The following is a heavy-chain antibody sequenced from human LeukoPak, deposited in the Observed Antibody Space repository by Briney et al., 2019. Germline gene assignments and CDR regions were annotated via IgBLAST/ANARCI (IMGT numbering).Heavy chain of an antibody. J-gene: IGHJ4*02. Sequence: SETLSLTCDVSGGSVTSTNWWTWVRLPPGKGLEWIGEVHLDGRTNYNPSLKSRLIMSVDLPANHISLKLTSVTAADTAVYYCAREGGFYRPLDYSGQGTLVTVSS. CDR3: AREGGFYRPLDY. CDR1: GGSVTSTNW. CDR2: VHLDGRT. V-gene: IGHV4-4*02. D-gene: IGHD3-3*01.